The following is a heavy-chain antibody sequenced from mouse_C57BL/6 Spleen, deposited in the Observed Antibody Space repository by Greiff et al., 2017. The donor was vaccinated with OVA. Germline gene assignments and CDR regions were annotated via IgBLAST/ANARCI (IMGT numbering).Heavy chain of an antibody. CDR3: ASEGDGSSPYWYFDV. J-gene: IGHJ1*03. CDR2: INPNNGGT. CDR1: GYTFTDYY. V-gene: IGHV1-26*01. Sequence: EVQLQQSGPELVKPGASVKISCKASGYTFTDYYMNWVKQSHGKSLEWIGDINPNNGGTSYNQKFKGKATLTVDKSSSTAYMELRSLTSEDSAVYYCASEGDGSSPYWYFDVWGTGTTVTVSS. D-gene: IGHD1-1*01.